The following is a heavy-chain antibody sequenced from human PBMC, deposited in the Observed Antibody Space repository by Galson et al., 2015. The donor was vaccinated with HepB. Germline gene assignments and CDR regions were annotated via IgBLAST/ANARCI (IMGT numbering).Heavy chain of an antibody. V-gene: IGHV1-18*04. CDR3: ARGALVGVVDGNLNNWFDP. CDR2: ISGYNDNR. Sequence: SVKVSCKASGYTFISYGISWVRQAPGQGLEWMGWISGYNDNRNYAQKFQGRITMTTDTSTSAAYMELRSLRSDDTAVYYCARGALVGVVDGNLNNWFDPWGQGTLVTVSS. J-gene: IGHJ5*02. D-gene: IGHD2-15*01. CDR1: GYTFISYG.